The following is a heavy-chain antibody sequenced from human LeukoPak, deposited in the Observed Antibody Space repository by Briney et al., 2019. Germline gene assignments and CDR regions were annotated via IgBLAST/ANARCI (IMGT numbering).Heavy chain of an antibody. Sequence: GGSLRLSCAASGFAFSSYNMNWVRQAPGKGLEWISYIGSSGSPTHYADSVGGRFTITRDNAKNSLYLQMNSLRDEDTAVYFCARRPYSDTSGRLSDVWGQGTTVTVSS. V-gene: IGHV3-48*02. CDR1: GFAFSSYN. D-gene: IGHD3-22*01. CDR3: ARRPYSDTSGRLSDV. J-gene: IGHJ6*02. CDR2: IGSSGSPT.